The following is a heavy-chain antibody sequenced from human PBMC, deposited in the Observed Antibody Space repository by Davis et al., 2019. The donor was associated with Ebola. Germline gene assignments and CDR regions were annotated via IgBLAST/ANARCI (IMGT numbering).Heavy chain of an antibody. Sequence: PGGSLRLSCAASGFNLHSYPMHWVRQAPGKGLDWVAVISSDGSSDGSNKYYADSVKGRFTISRDNSKNTLYLQMNSLSAEDTAVYYCTRDRGYGRNSAPAFDIWGQGTMVTVSS. D-gene: IGHD4-23*01. V-gene: IGHV3-30*04. CDR1: GFNLHSYP. J-gene: IGHJ3*02. CDR3: TRDRGYGRNSAPAFDI. CDR2: ISSDGSSDGSNK.